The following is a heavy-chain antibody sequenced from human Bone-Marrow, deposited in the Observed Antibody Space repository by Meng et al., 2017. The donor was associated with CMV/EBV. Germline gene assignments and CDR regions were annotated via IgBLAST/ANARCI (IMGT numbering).Heavy chain of an antibody. Sequence: KVSCKASGYTFTNYTMHWVRQAPRQRLGWMGWINTRYGNTKYSRKFQGRVTITNDTSASTAYMELSSLRSENTAVYYCARDRAGSYYNWGQGTLVTVSS. V-gene: IGHV1-3*04. CDR1: GYTFTNYT. CDR3: ARDRAGSYYN. J-gene: IGHJ4*02. D-gene: IGHD3-10*01. CDR2: INTRYGNT.